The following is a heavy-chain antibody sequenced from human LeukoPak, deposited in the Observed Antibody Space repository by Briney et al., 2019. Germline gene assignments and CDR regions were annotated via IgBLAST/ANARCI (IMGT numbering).Heavy chain of an antibody. CDR3: ARRFKGHYFDY. V-gene: IGHV3-7*01. CDR1: GFTFSSYA. J-gene: IGHJ4*02. D-gene: IGHD5-24*01. Sequence: GSLRLSCAASGFTFSSYAMSWVRQAPGKGLEWVANIKQDGSEKYYVDSMKGRFTISRDNAKNSLYLQMNSLRAEDTAVYYCARRFKGHYFDYWGQGTLVTVSS. CDR2: IKQDGSEK.